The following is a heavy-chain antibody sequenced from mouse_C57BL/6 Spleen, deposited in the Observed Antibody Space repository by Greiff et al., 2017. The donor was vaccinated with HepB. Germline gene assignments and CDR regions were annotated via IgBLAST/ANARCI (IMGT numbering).Heavy chain of an antibody. CDR1: GYTFTSYW. D-gene: IGHD2-5*01. CDR2: IHPNSGST. Sequence: QVHVKQPGAELVKPGASVKLSCKASGYTFTSYWMHWVKQRPGQGLEWIGMIHPNSGSTNYNEKFKSKATLTVDKSSSTAYMQLSSLTSEDSAVYYCARSNYSFAYWGQGTLVTVSA. J-gene: IGHJ3*01. V-gene: IGHV1-64*01. CDR3: ARSNYSFAY.